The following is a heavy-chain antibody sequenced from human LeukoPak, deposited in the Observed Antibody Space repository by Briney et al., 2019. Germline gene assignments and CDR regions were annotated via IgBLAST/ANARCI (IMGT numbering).Heavy chain of an antibody. CDR2: IDSVGDST. J-gene: IGHJ4*02. V-gene: IGHV3-64*01. D-gene: IGHD2-2*01. CDR1: GFTFNSYA. Sequence: GGSLRLSCAASGFTFNSYAMQWVRHAPGKGLEYISGIDSVGDSTYYANSVKGRFSISRDNSRNTVYLRMDSLKAEDMAVYYCARADCSSSSCYTVSYWGQGTLVTVSS. CDR3: ARADCSSSSCYTVSY.